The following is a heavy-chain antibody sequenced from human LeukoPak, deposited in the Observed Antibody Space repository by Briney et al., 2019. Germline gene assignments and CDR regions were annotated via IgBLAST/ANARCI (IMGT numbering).Heavy chain of an antibody. J-gene: IGHJ3*02. V-gene: IGHV4-39*07. CDR1: GASITIGAESYH. Sequence: SATLSLTCTVSGASITIGAESYHWGWIRQPPGKGLEWIGTIYYTGISYYNPSLKSRVTSSLDTSKNRFSLTLNSVTAADTAVYYCVRADYNGGNPGSFDIWGRGTMVTVSS. CDR2: IYYTGIS. CDR3: VRADYNGGNPGSFDI. D-gene: IGHD2-8*01.